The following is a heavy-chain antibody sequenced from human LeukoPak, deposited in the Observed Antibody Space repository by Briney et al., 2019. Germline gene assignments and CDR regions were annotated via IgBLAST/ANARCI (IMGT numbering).Heavy chain of an antibody. CDR1: GLNLNNFG. Sequence: GGSLQLSCTASGLNLNNFGMHWVRQPPVKGLEWVAFIKYDGSIVFYADSVRGRFTISRDTSKNALYLQMTSLRPDDTALYYCANRATSYSTCPLHIGDYWGRGTLVTVSS. CDR3: ANRATSYSTCPLHIGDY. CDR2: IKYDGSIV. D-gene: IGHD5-12*01. J-gene: IGHJ4*02. V-gene: IGHV3-30*02.